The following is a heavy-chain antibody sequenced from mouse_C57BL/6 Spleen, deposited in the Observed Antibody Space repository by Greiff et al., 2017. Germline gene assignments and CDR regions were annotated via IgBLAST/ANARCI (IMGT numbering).Heavy chain of an antibody. D-gene: IGHD1-1*01. CDR2: ISSGSSTI. CDR1: GFTFSDYG. V-gene: IGHV5-17*01. J-gene: IGHJ4*01. Sequence: EVKLMESGGGLVKPGGSLKLSCAASGFTFSDYGMHWVRQAPEKGLEWVAYISSGSSTIYYADTVKGRFTISRDNAKNTLFLQMTSLRSEDTAMYYCAVTTVVYYYAMDYWGQGTSVTVSS. CDR3: AVTTVVYYYAMDY.